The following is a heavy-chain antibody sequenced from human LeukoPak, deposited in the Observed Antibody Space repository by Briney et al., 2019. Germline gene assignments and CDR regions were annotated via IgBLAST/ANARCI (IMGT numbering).Heavy chain of an antibody. D-gene: IGHD2-15*01. J-gene: IGHJ5*02. CDR3: ARVTCSGGSCYSWWFDP. CDR2: INPNSGGT. V-gene: IGHV1-2*02. CDR1: GYTFTGYY. Sequence: EASVKVSCKASGYTFTGYYMHWVRQAPGQGLEWMGWINPNSGGTNYAQKFQGRVTMTRDTSISTAYMELSRLRSDDTAVYYCARVTCSGGSCYSWWFDPWGQGTLVTVSS.